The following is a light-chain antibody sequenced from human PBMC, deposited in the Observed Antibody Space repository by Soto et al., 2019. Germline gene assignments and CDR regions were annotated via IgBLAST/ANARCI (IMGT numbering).Light chain of an antibody. CDR2: EAS. CDR3: QQRSNWPRT. V-gene: IGKV3-11*01. J-gene: IGKJ1*01. Sequence: EIVLTQSPATLSLSPGERATLSCRASQSVSSYLAWYQQKPGQAPRLLIYEASNRATGIPARFSGSGSGTDFTLTISSLEPEDFAVYYCQQRSNWPRTFGQGTKVAIK. CDR1: QSVSSY.